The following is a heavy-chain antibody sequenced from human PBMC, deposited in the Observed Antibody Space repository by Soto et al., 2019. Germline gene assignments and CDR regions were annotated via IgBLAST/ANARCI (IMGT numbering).Heavy chain of an antibody. CDR3: ASASPYCSGGRRSEYFHL. J-gene: IGHJ1*01. Sequence: ASVKVSCKASGYTFTSYAMHWVRQAPGQRLEWMGWINAGNGNTKYSQKFQGRVTITRDTSASTAYMELSSLRSDDTAVYYCASASPYCSGGRRSEYFHLRGKGTLGTVSS. CDR2: INAGNGNT. V-gene: IGHV1-3*01. CDR1: GYTFTSYA. D-gene: IGHD2-15*01.